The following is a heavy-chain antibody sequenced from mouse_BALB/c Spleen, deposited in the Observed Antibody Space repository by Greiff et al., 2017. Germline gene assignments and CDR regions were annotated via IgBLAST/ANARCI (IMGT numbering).Heavy chain of an antibody. CDR2: ISSGSSTI. CDR1: GFTFSSFG. Sequence: EVQRVESGGGLVQPGGSRKLSCAASGFTFSSFGMHWVRQAPEKGLEWVAYISSGSSTIYYADTVKGRFTISRDNPKNTLFLQMTSLRSEDTAMYYCARSYDGVDYYAMDYWGQGTSVTVSS. J-gene: IGHJ4*01. CDR3: ARSYDGVDYYAMDY. V-gene: IGHV5-17*02. D-gene: IGHD2-3*01.